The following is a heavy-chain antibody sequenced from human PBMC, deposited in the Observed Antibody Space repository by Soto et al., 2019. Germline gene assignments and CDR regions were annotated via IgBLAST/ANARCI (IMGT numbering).Heavy chain of an antibody. CDR2: ISGSGGTT. V-gene: IGHV3-23*01. Sequence: PGGSLRLSCAAAGFTFNTYAMTWVRQAPGKGLEWVSAISGSGGTTYYADSVKGRVTISRDNSKNTLFLEMNSLRADDTAVYYCAKGLVGGSLYYFAYWGQGTPVTVSS. J-gene: IGHJ4*02. D-gene: IGHD1-26*01. CDR1: GFTFNTYA. CDR3: AKGLVGGSLYYFAY.